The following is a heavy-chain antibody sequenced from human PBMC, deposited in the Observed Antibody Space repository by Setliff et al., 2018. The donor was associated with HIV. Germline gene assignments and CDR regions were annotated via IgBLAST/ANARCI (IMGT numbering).Heavy chain of an antibody. J-gene: IGHJ6*03. CDR3: ARRIAYGKDYDYHYYMDV. V-gene: IGHV1-18*01. Sequence: ASVKVSCKASGYTFTNHGFSWVRQAPGQGLEWMGWISANNGATRYAQNFQERVTLTTDTSTSTAYMELRSLTSDDTAMYFCARRIAYGKDYDYHYYMDVWATGTTVTVSS. D-gene: IGHD3-10*01. CDR2: ISANNGAT. CDR1: GYTFTNHG.